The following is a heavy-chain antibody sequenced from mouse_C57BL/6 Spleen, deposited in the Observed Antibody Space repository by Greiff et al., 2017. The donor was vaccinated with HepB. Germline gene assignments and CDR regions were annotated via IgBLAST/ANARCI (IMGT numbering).Heavy chain of an antibody. CDR1: GYSFTGYY. J-gene: IGHJ4*01. Sequence: EVQLQQSGPELVKPGASVKISCKASGYSFTGYYMNWVKQSPEKSLEWIGEINPSTGGTTYNQKFKAKATLTVDKSSSTAYMQLKSLTSEDSAVYYCARSYYYAMDYWGQVTSVTVSS. V-gene: IGHV1-42*01. D-gene: IGHD2-12*01. CDR2: INPSTGGT. CDR3: ARSYYYAMDY.